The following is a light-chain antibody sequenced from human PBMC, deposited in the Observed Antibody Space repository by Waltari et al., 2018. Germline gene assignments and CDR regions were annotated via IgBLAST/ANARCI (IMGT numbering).Light chain of an antibody. J-gene: IGLJ1*01. CDR3: GTSTTTRNHV. CDR2: DVS. V-gene: IGLV2-14*03. Sequence: QSALTQPASVSGSPVQSITISCSGTSSDVGAYNYVCWYQQHPGKAPNLIIYDVSVRPSGVSNRFSGSKSGNTASLTISGLHTEDEADYYCGTSTTTRNHVFGTGTKVTVL. CDR1: SSDVGAYNY.